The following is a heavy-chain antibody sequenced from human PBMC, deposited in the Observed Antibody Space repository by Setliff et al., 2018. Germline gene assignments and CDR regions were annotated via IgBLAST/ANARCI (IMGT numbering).Heavy chain of an antibody. CDR2: INGVNGNT. CDR3: ARGQTVGPNSGKDY. J-gene: IGHJ4*02. D-gene: IGHD1-26*01. CDR1: GYTFTAYD. Sequence: GASVKVSCKASGYTFTAYDIHWMRRAPGQSLEWMGWINGVNGNTKYSQNFQGRVTFTSDTSANTAFMELSSLRSEDSSMYYCARGQTVGPNSGKDYWGQGTLVTVSS. V-gene: IGHV1-3*01.